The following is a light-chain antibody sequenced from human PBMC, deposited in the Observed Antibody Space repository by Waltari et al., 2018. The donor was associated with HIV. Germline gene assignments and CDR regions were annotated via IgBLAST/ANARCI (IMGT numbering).Light chain of an antibody. J-gene: IGLJ1*01. CDR1: SSNIGAGSD. Sequence: QSVLTQPPSVSGAPGQRVTISCTGSSSNIGAGSDVHWYLQLPGTAPKLLIYGNSNRPSGVPDRFSGSKSGTSASLAITGLQAEDEADYYCQSYDSSLSGYVFGTGTKVTVL. CDR3: QSYDSSLSGYV. CDR2: GNS. V-gene: IGLV1-40*01.